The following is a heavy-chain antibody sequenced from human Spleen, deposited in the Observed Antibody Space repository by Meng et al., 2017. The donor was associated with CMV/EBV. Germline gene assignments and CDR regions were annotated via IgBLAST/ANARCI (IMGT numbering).Heavy chain of an antibody. Sequence: GSLRLSCAVYDGSLSGYYWTWIRQPPGKGLEWIGEISDDGSTNYNPSLKSRVTISLDTSKNQFSLNLSSVTAADTAVYYCARETIQHWFDPWGQGTLVTVSS. D-gene: IGHD5-18*01. J-gene: IGHJ5*02. CDR3: ARETIQHWFDP. CDR1: DGSLSGYY. V-gene: IGHV4-34*01. CDR2: ISDDGST.